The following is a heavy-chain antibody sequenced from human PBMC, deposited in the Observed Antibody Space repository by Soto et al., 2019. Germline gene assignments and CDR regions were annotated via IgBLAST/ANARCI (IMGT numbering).Heavy chain of an antibody. CDR3: AKESQWLVWDYFDY. CDR1: GFTFSIYA. D-gene: IGHD6-19*01. Sequence: GESLRLSCAASGFTFSIYAMSWVRQAPGKGPEWVSAISGSGGSTYYADSVKGRFTISRDNSKNTLYLQMNSLRAEDTAVYYCAKESQWLVWDYFDYWGQGTLVTVSS. J-gene: IGHJ4*02. CDR2: ISGSGGST. V-gene: IGHV3-23*01.